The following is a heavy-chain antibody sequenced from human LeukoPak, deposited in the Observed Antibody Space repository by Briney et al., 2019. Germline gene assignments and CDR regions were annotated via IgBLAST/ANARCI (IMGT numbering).Heavy chain of an antibody. CDR2: INTDGSST. Sequence: GGSLRLSCAASGFTFSSYWMHWVRQAPGKGLVWVSRINTDGSSTSYADSVKGRFTVSRDNSKNTVYIEMNSLRAEDTAVYHCARDIPNNWGLGYWGQGTLVTVSS. CDR3: ARDIPNNWGLGY. CDR1: GFTFSSYW. D-gene: IGHD7-27*01. J-gene: IGHJ4*02. V-gene: IGHV3-74*01.